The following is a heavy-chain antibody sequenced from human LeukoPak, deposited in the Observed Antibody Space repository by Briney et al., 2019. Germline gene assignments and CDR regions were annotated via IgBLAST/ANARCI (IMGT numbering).Heavy chain of an antibody. Sequence: SETLSLTCTVSGGSISSGDYYWSWIRQPPGKGLEWIGYIYYSARTYYNPSLKSRVTISVDTSKNQFSLKLSSVTAADTAVYYCARVGDSSGYIYNWFDPWGQGTLVTVSS. CDR3: ARVGDSSGYIYNWFDP. CDR1: GGSISSGDYY. D-gene: IGHD3-22*01. V-gene: IGHV4-30-4*01. J-gene: IGHJ5*02. CDR2: IYYSART.